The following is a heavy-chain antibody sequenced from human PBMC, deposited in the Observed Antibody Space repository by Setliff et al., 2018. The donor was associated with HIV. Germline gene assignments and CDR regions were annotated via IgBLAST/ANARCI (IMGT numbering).Heavy chain of an antibody. Sequence: ASETLSLTCTVSGGTISNSYYYWGWIRQSPGKGLEWIGNVYYSGSTYFNPSLRNRVSISVDTSKNQFSLKLSSVTAAGTALYYCARRLPVAWADYGPAGYFDPWGQGTLVTVSS. V-gene: IGHV4-39*01. CDR3: ARRLPVAWADYGPAGYFDP. J-gene: IGHJ5*02. CDR2: VYYSGST. CDR1: GGTISNSYYY. D-gene: IGHD4-17*01.